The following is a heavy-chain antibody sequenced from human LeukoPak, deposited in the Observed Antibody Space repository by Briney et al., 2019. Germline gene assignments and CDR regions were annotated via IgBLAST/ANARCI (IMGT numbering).Heavy chain of an antibody. V-gene: IGHV4-59*01. D-gene: IGHD5-24*01. CDR2: IYYSGIS. Sequence: SETLSLTCTVYGGSISSYYWSWVRQPPGKGLEWIGCIYYSGISNYNPSLRSRVTISVGTSKNQFSLKLSSVTAADTAVYNCARDPGGGYNFHWYFDLWGRGTLVTVSS. CDR3: ARDPGGGYNFHWYFDL. J-gene: IGHJ2*01. CDR1: GGSISSYY.